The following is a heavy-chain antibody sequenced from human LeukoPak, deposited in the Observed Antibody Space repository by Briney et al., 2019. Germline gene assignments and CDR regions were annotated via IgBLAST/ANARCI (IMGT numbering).Heavy chain of an antibody. J-gene: IGHJ5*02. CDR1: GYTFTSYG. D-gene: IGHD3-22*01. CDR2: ISAYNGNT. Sequence: ASVKVSCKASGYTFTSYGISWVRQAPGQGLEWMGWISAYNGNTNYAQKLQGRVTMTTDTSTSTAYMELRSLRSDDTAVYYCALDPYYYDSQLYWFDPWGQGTLVTVSS. CDR3: ALDPYYYDSQLYWFDP. V-gene: IGHV1-18*01.